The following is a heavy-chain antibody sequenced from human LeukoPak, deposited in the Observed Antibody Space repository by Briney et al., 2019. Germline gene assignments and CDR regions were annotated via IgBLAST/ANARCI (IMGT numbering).Heavy chain of an antibody. D-gene: IGHD3-10*01. CDR3: ARSGWPMGGFGP. J-gene: IGHJ5*02. Sequence: SETLSLTCTVSGDSISSDTYHWGWIRQPPGKGLQWIGSVYYAGSTYYNPSLKSRVRISVDTSKDQFYLKLFPVTAADTAMYYCARSGWPMGGFGPWGQGILVTVSS. V-gene: IGHV4-39*01. CDR1: GDSISSDTYH. CDR2: VYYAGST.